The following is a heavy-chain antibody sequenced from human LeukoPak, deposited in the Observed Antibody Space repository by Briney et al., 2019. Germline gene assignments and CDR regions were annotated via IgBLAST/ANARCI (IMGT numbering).Heavy chain of an antibody. V-gene: IGHV5-51*01. Sequence: GESLKICCKGSGYRFTSYWIGWVRQMPGKGLECMGLIYPGDSDIRYSPSFQGQVTISADKSVSTSFLQWSSLKAPDTAMYYCATGYSGGRGAFDIWGQGTMVTVSS. CDR2: IYPGDSDI. CDR1: GYRFTSYW. CDR3: ATGYSGGRGAFDI. D-gene: IGHD6-19*01. J-gene: IGHJ3*02.